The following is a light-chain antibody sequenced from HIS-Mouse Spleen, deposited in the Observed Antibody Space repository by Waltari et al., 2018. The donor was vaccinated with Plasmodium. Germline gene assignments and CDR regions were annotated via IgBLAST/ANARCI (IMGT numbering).Light chain of an antibody. J-gene: IGLJ3*02. CDR1: ALPKQY. V-gene: IGLV3-25*03. CDR3: QSADSSGTPNWV. CDR2: KDS. Sequence: SYELTQPPSVSVSPGQTARITCSGDALPKQYAYWYQQKPGQAPVLVGYKDSERPSGIPERFSGSSAGTTVTLTISGVQAEDEADYYCQSADSSGTPNWVFGGGTKLTVL.